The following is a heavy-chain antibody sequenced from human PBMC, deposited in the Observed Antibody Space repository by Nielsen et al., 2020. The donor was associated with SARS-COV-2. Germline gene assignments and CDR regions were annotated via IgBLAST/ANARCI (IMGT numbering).Heavy chain of an antibody. CDR3: ARDSIGDNWYFDL. V-gene: IGHV3-30*03. CDR1: GFTFSSYG. D-gene: IGHD3-10*01. J-gene: IGHJ2*01. CDR2: ISYDGSNK. Sequence: GGSLRLSCAASGFTFSSYGMHWVRQAPGKGLEWVAVISYDGSNKYYADSVKGRFTISRDNSKNTLYLQMNSLRAEDTAVYYCARDSIGDNWYFDLWGRGTLVTVSS.